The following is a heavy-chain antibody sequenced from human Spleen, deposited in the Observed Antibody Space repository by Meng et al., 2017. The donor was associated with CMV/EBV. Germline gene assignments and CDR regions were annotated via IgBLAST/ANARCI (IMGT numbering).Heavy chain of an antibody. V-gene: IGHV4-34*01. J-gene: IGHJ5*02. CDR3: AAYYDFWSGYWA. Sequence: SETLSLTCAVHGGSFSGYYWSWIRQPPGKGLEWIGEINHSGSTNYNPSLKSRVTISVDTSKNQFSLKLSSVTAADTAVHYCAAYYDFWSGYWAWGQGTLVTVSS. CDR1: GGSFSGYY. CDR2: INHSGST. D-gene: IGHD3-3*01.